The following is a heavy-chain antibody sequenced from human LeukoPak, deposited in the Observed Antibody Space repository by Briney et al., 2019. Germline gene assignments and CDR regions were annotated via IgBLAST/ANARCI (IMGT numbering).Heavy chain of an antibody. CDR2: IYYSGST. Sequence: PSETLSLTCTVSGRSISSYYWSWIRQPPGKGLEWIGYIYYSGSTNYNPSLKSRVTISVDTSKNQFSLKLSSVTAADTAVYYCALVATITALFDYWGQGTLVTVSS. D-gene: IGHD5-12*01. CDR3: ALVATITALFDY. CDR1: GRSISSYY. J-gene: IGHJ4*02. V-gene: IGHV4-59*01.